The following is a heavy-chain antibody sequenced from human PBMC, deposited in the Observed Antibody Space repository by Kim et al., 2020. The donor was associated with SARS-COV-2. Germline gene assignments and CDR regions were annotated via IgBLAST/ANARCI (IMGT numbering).Heavy chain of an antibody. Sequence: GGSLRLSCAASGFTFSSYDMHWVRQATGKGLEWVSAIGTAGDTYYPVSVKGRFTISRENAKNSLYLQMNSLRAGDTAVYYCARVRHDCSGGSCYFWDWYFDLWGLGTLVTVSS. CDR3: ARVRHDCSGGSCYFWDWYFDL. CDR2: IGTAGDT. CDR1: GFTFSSYD. D-gene: IGHD2-15*01. J-gene: IGHJ2*01. V-gene: IGHV3-13*01.